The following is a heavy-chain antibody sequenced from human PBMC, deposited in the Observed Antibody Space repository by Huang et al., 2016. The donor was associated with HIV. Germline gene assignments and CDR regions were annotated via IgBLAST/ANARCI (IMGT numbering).Heavy chain of an antibody. Sequence: QVQLVQSGGEVKKHGASGKVSCKASDYTCTSYGISWVRQAPGKGLEWMVWISPNNGDTNYAQKFQGRVTMTTDTSTSTAYMELRSLRSDDTAVYYCGGSSGYWSFDYWGQGTLVTVSS. CDR2: ISPNNGDT. D-gene: IGHD3-22*01. CDR1: DYTCTSYG. J-gene: IGHJ4*02. CDR3: GGSSGYWSFDY. V-gene: IGHV1-18*04.